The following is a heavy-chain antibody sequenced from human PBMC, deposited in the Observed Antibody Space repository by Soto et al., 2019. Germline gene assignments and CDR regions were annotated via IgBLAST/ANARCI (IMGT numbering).Heavy chain of an antibody. CDR3: ARGPHYYDSSGYVFDY. V-gene: IGHV3-21*01. J-gene: IGHJ4*02. CDR1: GFTFSSYS. CDR2: ISSSSSYI. Sequence: VGSLRLSCAASGFTFSSYSMNWVRQARGKGLEWVSSISSSSSYIYYADSVKGRFTISRDNAKNSLYLQMNSLRAEDTAVYYCARGPHYYDSSGYVFDYWGQGTLVTVSS. D-gene: IGHD3-22*01.